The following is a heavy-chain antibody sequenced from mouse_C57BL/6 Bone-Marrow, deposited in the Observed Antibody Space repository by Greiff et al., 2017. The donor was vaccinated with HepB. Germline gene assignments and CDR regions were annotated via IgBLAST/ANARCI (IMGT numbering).Heavy chain of an antibody. CDR2: ISNGGGST. CDR3: ARHGYDGYFDV. V-gene: IGHV5-12*01. Sequence: EVQVVESGGGLVQPGGSLKLSCAASGFTFSDYYMYWVRQTPEKRLEWVAYISNGGGSTYYPETVKGRFTISRDNAKNTRYLQMSRLKSEDTAMYDCARHGYDGYFDVWGTGTTVTVSS. D-gene: IGHD2-2*01. CDR1: GFTFSDYY. J-gene: IGHJ1*03.